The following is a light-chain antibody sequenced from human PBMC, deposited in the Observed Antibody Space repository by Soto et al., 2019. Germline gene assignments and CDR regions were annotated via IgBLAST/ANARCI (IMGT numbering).Light chain of an antibody. V-gene: IGKV2-24*01. J-gene: IGKJ5*01. CDR3: MRAKLLRA. CDR2: KVS. Sequence: DVVLTQTPLSSAVTLGQPASISCRSSQSLEARDGNTYLNWLHQRPGQPPRLLIYKVSNRLSGVPDRFLGRTAGTDFTLHITMVEAEDVGLYVCMRAKLLRAFDQGTRLEIK. CDR1: QSLEARDGNTY.